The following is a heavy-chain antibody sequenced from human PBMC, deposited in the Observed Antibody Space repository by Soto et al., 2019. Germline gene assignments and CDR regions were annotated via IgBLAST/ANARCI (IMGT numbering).Heavy chain of an antibody. CDR3: ARDRRSVAAPFDP. J-gene: IGHJ5*02. Sequence: VQLVQSGAEVKKPGESLKISCKGSGYSFTSYGISWVRQAPGQGLEWMGWISAYNGNTNYAQKLQGRVTMTTDTSTSTAYMELRSLRSDDTAVYYCARDRRSVAAPFDPWGQGTLVTVSS. V-gene: IGHV1-18*01. D-gene: IGHD6-19*01. CDR2: ISAYNGNT. CDR1: GYSFTSYG.